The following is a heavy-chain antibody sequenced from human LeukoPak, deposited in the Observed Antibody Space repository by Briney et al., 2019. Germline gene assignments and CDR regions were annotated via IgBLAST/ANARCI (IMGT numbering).Heavy chain of an antibody. Sequence: SETLSLTCSVSDVSISNNGRYWAWIRQSPGKGLEWIGSIYHSGSTYYNPSLKSRVTISVDTSKNQFSLKLSSVTAADTAVYYCARVRRGDSSGYYSPFDYWGQGTLVTVSS. CDR3: ARVRRGDSSGYYSPFDY. V-gene: IGHV4-39*07. D-gene: IGHD3-22*01. J-gene: IGHJ4*02. CDR1: DVSISNNGRY. CDR2: IYHSGST.